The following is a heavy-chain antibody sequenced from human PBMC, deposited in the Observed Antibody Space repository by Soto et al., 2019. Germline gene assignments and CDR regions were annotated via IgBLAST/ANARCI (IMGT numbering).Heavy chain of an antibody. J-gene: IGHJ5*01. Sequence: ASVKVSCKXSENTFSTYLVHWVRQVHGQGLEWMGWHNGYNGQTEYSQKFQGRVTITRDTSAKTAYLELRSLTSEDTAVYYCAGPHDRAGLGTWGHGTLVTVSS. CDR3: AGPHDRAGLGT. V-gene: IGHV1-3*01. CDR2: HNGYNGQT. D-gene: IGHD1-1*01. CDR1: ENTFSTYL.